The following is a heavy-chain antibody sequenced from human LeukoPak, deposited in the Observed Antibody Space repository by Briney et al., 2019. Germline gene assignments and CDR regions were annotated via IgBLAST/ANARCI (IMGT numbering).Heavy chain of an antibody. V-gene: IGHV3-30*18. D-gene: IGHD6-19*01. Sequence: GGSLRLSCEASGFTFSSYDMNWVRQAPGKGLEWVALISFDGTNKYYADSVKGRFTISRDNSKNTLYLQMNSLRPEDAAVYYCAKDRVSSGWYEYFQFWGQGTLVTVSS. CDR3: AKDRVSSGWYEYFQF. CDR1: GFTFSSYD. J-gene: IGHJ1*01. CDR2: ISFDGTNK.